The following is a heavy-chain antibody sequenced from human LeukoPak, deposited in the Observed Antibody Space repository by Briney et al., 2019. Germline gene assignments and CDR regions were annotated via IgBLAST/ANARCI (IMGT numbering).Heavy chain of an antibody. D-gene: IGHD6-13*01. CDR1: GFTFSSYG. V-gene: IGHV3-23*01. J-gene: IGHJ4*02. Sequence: GGSLRLSCAASGFTFSSYGMSWVRQAPGKGLEWVSAISGSGGSTYYADSVKGRFTISRDNAKNSLYLQMNSLRAEDTAMYYCAGPRIAAAGAPLDYWGQGTLVTVSS. CDR2: ISGSGGST. CDR3: AGPRIAAAGAPLDY.